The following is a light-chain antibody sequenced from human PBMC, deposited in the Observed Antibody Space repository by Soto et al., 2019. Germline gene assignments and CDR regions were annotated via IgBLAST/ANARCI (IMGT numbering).Light chain of an antibody. CDR3: CSNAGSYPSV. Sequence: QSVLTQPRSVSGSPGQSVTISCTGTGSDVGGYNYVSWYQHHTGKAPKLMIYDVDKRPSGVPGRFSGSKSGNTASLTISGLQAEDEADYYCCSNAGSYPSVFGTGTKVTVL. J-gene: IGLJ1*01. CDR1: GSDVGGYNY. CDR2: DVD. V-gene: IGLV2-11*01.